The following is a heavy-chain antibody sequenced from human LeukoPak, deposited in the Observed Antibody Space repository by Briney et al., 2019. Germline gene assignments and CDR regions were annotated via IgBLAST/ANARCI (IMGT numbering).Heavy chain of an antibody. CDR2: IYDIGST. Sequence: GGSLSLSCAASGFPVSRNYMSGVRQAPGTARVGVSIIYDIGSTYYADSVKGRFTISRDNSENTLYLQMNSLRAEDTAVYYCARDGVGATLDPHAFDIWGQGTMVTVSS. D-gene: IGHD1-26*01. CDR1: GFPVSRNY. V-gene: IGHV3-53*01. J-gene: IGHJ3*02. CDR3: ARDGVGATLDPHAFDI.